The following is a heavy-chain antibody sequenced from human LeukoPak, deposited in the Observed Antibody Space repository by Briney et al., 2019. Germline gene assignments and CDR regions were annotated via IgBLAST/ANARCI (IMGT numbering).Heavy chain of an antibody. V-gene: IGHV3-7*01. J-gene: IGHJ3*02. CDR3: ARDLVLRYFDWLSAHDAFDI. CDR1: GFTFTSYW. Sequence: GSLRLSCTASGFTFTSYWMTWVRQAPGKGLEWVANIKQDGSEKYYVDSVKGRFTISRDNAKNSLYLQMNSLRAEDTAVYYCARDLVLRYFDWLSAHDAFDIWGQGTMVTVSS. CDR2: IKQDGSEK. D-gene: IGHD3-9*01.